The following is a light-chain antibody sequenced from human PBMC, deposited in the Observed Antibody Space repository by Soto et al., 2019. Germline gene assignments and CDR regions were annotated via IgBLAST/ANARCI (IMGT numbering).Light chain of an antibody. CDR2: QVT. CDR3: SSYTGSTNDV. J-gene: IGLJ1*01. Sequence: QSALTQPASVSGSPGQSITISCTGTSSDVGIYNYVSWYQQHPGKAPKLMIYQVTNRPSGVSNRFSGSKSGNTASLTISGLQAEDEADYYCSSYTGSTNDVFGTGTKVTVL. CDR1: SSDVGIYNY. V-gene: IGLV2-14*01.